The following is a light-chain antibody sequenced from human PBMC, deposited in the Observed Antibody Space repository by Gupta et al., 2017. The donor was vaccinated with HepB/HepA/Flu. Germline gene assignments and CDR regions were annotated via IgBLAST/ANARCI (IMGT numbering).Light chain of an antibody. Sequence: QSALTQPASVPGSPGQSITISCTGTSSDVGSYNLVSWYQQHQGNAPKLMIYEVSTRPSGVSKRFSGSKSGNTASLTISGLQAEDEADYYCCSYAGSSTHVVFGGGTKLTVL. CDR3: CSYAGSSTHVV. V-gene: IGLV2-23*02. CDR1: SSDVGSYNL. CDR2: EVS. J-gene: IGLJ2*01.